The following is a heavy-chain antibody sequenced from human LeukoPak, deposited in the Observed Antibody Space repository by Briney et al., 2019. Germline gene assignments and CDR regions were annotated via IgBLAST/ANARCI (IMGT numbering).Heavy chain of an antibody. CDR3: ARDAPPDYYDSSGYYDY. J-gene: IGHJ4*02. CDR2: ISAYNGNT. V-gene: IGHV1-18*04. Sequence: GASVKVSCKASGYTFTGYYMHWVRQAPGQGLEWMGWISAYNGNTNYAQKLQGRVTMTTDTSTSTAYMELRSPRSDDTAVYYCARDAPPDYYDSSGYYDYWGQGTLVTVSS. CDR1: GYTFTGYY. D-gene: IGHD3-22*01.